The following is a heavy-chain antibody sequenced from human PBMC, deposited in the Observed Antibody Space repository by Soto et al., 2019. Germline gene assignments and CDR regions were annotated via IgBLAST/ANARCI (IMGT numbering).Heavy chain of an antibody. CDR3: SKVSSAWCAGFFDL. D-gene: IGHD2-8*02. CDR1: GFTFNRHA. Sequence: GGSLRLSCTASGFTFNRHAMTWVRQAPGKGLEWVSGLSDSGGSIYYADSVKGRFTISRDNSMNTLYLQMNTLRAEDTAVYYCSKVSSAWCAGFFDLWGQGTLVTVSS. CDR2: LSDSGGSI. J-gene: IGHJ4*02. V-gene: IGHV3-23*01.